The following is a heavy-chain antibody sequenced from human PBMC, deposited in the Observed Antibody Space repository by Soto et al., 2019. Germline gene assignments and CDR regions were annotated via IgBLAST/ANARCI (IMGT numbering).Heavy chain of an antibody. CDR1: GFTFSSYG. D-gene: IGHD2-15*01. CDR2: IWYDGSNK. J-gene: IGHJ4*02. V-gene: IGHV3-33*01. Sequence: QVQLVESGGGVVQPGRSLRLSCAASGFTFSSYGMHWVRQAPGKGLEWVAVIWYDGSNKYYADSVKGRFTISRDNSKNTLYRQMNSLRAEDTAGYYCARGGYCSGGSCYFDYWGQGTLVTVSS. CDR3: ARGGYCSGGSCYFDY.